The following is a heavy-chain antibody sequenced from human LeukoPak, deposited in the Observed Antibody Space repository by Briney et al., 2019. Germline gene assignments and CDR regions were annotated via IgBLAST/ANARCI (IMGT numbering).Heavy chain of an antibody. CDR2: IIPMFGTA. V-gene: IGHV1-69*01. CDR1: GGTFSTYS. J-gene: IGHJ3*02. D-gene: IGHD6-13*01. Sequence: SVKVSCKASGGTFSTYSISWVRQAPGQGLEWMGGIIPMFGTANYAQKFQGRVTITADESTSTAYMDLRSLRSDDTAVYYCARDRWYSRNWNDAVDIWGQGTMVTVSS. CDR3: ARDRWYSRNWNDAVDI.